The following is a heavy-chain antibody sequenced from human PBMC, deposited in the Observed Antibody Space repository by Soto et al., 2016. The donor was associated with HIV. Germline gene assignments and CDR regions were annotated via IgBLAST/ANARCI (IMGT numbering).Heavy chain of an antibody. J-gene: IGHJ5*01. CDR3: TRAAPPVSGTTVNWFDS. Sequence: QVQLQESGPGLLKPSQTLSLTCIVSGDSISSGSYFWSWIRQSAGKDWSGLGVFMLVGAPIITPPWDRVSMSVDMTKKVFSLKLNSVTAADTAVYYCTRAAPPVSGTTVNWFDSWGQGALVTVSS. V-gene: IGHV4-61*02. CDR2: FMLVGAP. CDR1: GDSISSGSYF. D-gene: IGHD1-7*01.